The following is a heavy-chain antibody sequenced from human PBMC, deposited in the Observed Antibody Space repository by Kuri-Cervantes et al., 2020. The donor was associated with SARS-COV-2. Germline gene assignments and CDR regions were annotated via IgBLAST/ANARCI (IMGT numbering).Heavy chain of an antibody. CDR2: INHSGST. J-gene: IGHJ4*02. Sequence: GSLRLSCTVSGGSISSSSYYWSWIRQPPGKGLEWIGEINHSGSTNYNPSLKSRVTISVDTSKNQFSLKLGSVTAADTAVYYCARVHCSGGSCYEDYWGQGTLVTVSS. V-gene: IGHV4-39*07. D-gene: IGHD2-15*01. CDR3: ARVHCSGGSCYEDY. CDR1: GGSISSSSYY.